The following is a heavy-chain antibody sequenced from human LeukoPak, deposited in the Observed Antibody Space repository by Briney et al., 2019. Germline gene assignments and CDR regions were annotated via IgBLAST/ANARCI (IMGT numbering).Heavy chain of an antibody. CDR2: IKQDGSEK. J-gene: IGHJ4*02. CDR1: GFTFSSYW. Sequence: GGSLRLSCAASGFTFSSYWMSWVRQAPGKGLEWVANIKQDGSEKYYVDSVKGRFTISRDNAKNSLYLQMNSLRAEDTAVYYCANSHPDGGQREDYWGQGTLVTVSS. D-gene: IGHD6-25*01. CDR3: ANSHPDGGQREDY. V-gene: IGHV3-7*01.